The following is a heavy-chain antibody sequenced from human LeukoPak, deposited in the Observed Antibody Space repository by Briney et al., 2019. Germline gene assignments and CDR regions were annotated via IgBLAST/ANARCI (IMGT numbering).Heavy chain of an antibody. CDR3: ARLYSDFWSRTPDY. CDR1: GFTFSSYW. CDR2: IKQDGSEK. D-gene: IGHD3-3*01. V-gene: IGHV3-7*01. Sequence: GGSLRLSCAASGFTFSSYWMSWVRQAPGKGLEWVANIKQDGSEKYYVDSVKGRFTISRDNAKNSLYLQMNSLRAEDTAVYYCARLYSDFWSRTPDYWGQGTLVTVSS. J-gene: IGHJ4*02.